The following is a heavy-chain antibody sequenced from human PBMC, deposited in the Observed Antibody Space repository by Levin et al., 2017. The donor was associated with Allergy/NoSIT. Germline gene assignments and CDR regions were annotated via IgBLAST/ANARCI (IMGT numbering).Heavy chain of an antibody. CDR3: TKGTAAPGMTSYPQYNMDV. CDR2: VSFDGKRK. V-gene: IGHV3-30*18. Sequence: GESLKISCAVSGFAFSYFGMHWVRQAPGKGLEWVAVVSFDGKRKFYADSVEGRFTVSRDNSKKTVYLHMDGLRPEDTAVYFCTKGTAAPGMTSYPQYNMDVWGQGTTVTVSS. J-gene: IGHJ6*03. CDR1: GFAFSYFG. D-gene: IGHD6-13*01.